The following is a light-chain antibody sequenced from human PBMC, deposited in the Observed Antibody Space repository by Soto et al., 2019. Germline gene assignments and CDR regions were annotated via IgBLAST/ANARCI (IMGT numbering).Light chain of an antibody. V-gene: IGKV3-20*01. J-gene: IGKJ1*01. CDR1: QSVRSN. CDR2: GAS. Sequence: EIVLTQSPGTLSLSPGERATLSCRASQSVRSNLAWYQRKPGQAPRLLIYGASRRATGIPDRFTGSGSGTDFTLTISRLEPEDFAVYYCQQYVSSPWAFGQGTKVDI. CDR3: QQYVSSPWA.